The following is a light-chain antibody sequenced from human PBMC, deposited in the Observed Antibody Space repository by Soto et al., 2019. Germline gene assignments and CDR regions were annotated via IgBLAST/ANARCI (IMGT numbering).Light chain of an antibody. CDR3: QQYGSSLYT. J-gene: IGKJ2*01. Sequence: EIVLTQSPGTLSLSPGERATLSCRAGQSVSSNYLAWYQQKPGQAPRLLIYGASSRATGIPDRFSGSGSGTDFTLTISRLELEDFAVYYCQQYGSSLYTFGQGTKLEIK. CDR1: QSVSSNY. CDR2: GAS. V-gene: IGKV3-20*01.